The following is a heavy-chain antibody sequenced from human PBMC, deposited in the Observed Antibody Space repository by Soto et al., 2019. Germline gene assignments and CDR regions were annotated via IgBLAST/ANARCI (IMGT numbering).Heavy chain of an antibody. D-gene: IGHD6-13*01. V-gene: IGHV4-4*02. CDR1: TDSIDSSTW. J-gene: IGHJ3*01. CDR2: IYHSGTT. CDR3: ATSSWFSIDA. Sequence: SETLSLTCDVSTDSIDSSTWWSWVRQPPGKGLEWIGEIYHSGTTNYNPSLTSRAAMSVDKSTKQFSLKLTSVTAADTAVYYCATSSWFSIDAWGQGTMVTVSS.